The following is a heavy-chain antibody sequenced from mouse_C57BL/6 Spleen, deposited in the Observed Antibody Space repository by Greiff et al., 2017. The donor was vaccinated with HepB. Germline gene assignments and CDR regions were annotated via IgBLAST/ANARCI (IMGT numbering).Heavy chain of an antibody. D-gene: IGHD1-1*01. V-gene: IGHV14-4*01. CDR1: GFNIKDDY. CDR2: IDPENGDT. Sequence: VQLQQSGAELVRPGASVKLSCTASGFNIKDDYMHWVKQRPEQGLEWIGWIDPENGDTEYASKFQGKATITADTSSNTAYLQLSSLTSEDTAVYYCTRGVVFPYAMDYWGQGTSVTVSS. CDR3: TRGVVFPYAMDY. J-gene: IGHJ4*01.